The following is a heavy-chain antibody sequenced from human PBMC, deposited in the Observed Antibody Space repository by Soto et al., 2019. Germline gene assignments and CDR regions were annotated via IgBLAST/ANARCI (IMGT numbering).Heavy chain of an antibody. CDR1: GGSISSYY. Sequence: SETLSLTCTVSGGSISSYYWSWLRQPPQKGLEWIGYIYYSGSTNYHPSLKSRVTISVDTPKNQFSLRLNSVTAADTAVYYCARDLWGYCGTDCYPLDVWGQGTTVTVSS. CDR2: IYYSGST. D-gene: IGHD2-21*02. CDR3: ARDLWGYCGTDCYPLDV. V-gene: IGHV4-59*01. J-gene: IGHJ6*02.